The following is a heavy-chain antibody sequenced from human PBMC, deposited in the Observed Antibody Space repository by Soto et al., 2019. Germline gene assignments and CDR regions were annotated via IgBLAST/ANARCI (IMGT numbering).Heavy chain of an antibody. J-gene: IGHJ4*02. CDR1: GGSISNDY. Sequence: SETLSLTCTVSGGSISNDYWSWIRQHPAEGLQWIGYIHNSGVTYYNPSLRSRVTMSVDTSKNQVSLKLTSVTAADTAVYYCAGKPNALYYFDYWGQGTLVTVSS. CDR3: AGKPNALYYFDY. V-gene: IGHV4-59*06. CDR2: IHNSGVT. D-gene: IGHD2-8*01.